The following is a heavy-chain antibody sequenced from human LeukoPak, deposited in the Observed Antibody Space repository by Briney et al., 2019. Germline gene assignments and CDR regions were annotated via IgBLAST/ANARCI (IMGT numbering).Heavy chain of an antibody. V-gene: IGHV4-61*01. D-gene: IGHD1-26*01. J-gene: IGHJ5*02. CDR3: ASNLSGSYYNWFDP. CDR1: GGSVSSGSYY. Sequence: PSETLSLTCTVSGGSVSSGSYYWSWIRQPPGKGLEWIGYIYYSGSTNYNPSLKSRDTISVDTSKNQFSLKLSSVTAADTAVYYCASNLSGSYYNWFDPWGQGTLVTVSS. CDR2: IYYSGST.